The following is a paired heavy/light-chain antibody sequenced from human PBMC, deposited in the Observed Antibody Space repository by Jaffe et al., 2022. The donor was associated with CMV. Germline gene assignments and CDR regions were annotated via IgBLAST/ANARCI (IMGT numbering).Heavy chain of an antibody. J-gene: IGHJ6*02. Sequence: QVQLVQSGAEVKKPGASVKVSCKASGYTFTSYGISWVRQAPGQGLEWMGWISAYNGNTNYAQKLQGRVTMTTDTSTSTAYMELRSLRSDDTAVYYCARDQGIAVAGTFPYYYYGMDVWGQGTTVTVSS. CDR1: GYTFTSYG. D-gene: IGHD6-19*01. CDR3: ARDQGIAVAGTFPYYYYGMDV. V-gene: IGHV1-18*01. CDR2: ISAYNGNT.
Light chain of an antibody. CDR1: QGISNS. CDR3: QQYYSTLALT. CDR2: AAS. V-gene: IGKV1-NL1*01. J-gene: IGKJ4*01. Sequence: DIQMTQSPSSLSASVGDRVTITCRASQGISNSLAWYQQKPGKAPKLLLYAASRLESGVPSRFSGSGSGTDYTLTISSLQPEDFATYYCQQYYSTLALTFGGGTKVEIK.